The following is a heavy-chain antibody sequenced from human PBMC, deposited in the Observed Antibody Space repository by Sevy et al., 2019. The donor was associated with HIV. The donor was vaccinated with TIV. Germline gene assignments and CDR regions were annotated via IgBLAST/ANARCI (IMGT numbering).Heavy chain of an antibody. CDR3: TRVDYYDTSASQY. Sequence: GGSLRLSCAASRFTFRDYSMNWVRQAPGQGLEWVSSISSASSYRKYGDSVKGRFTISRDNGKNLLYLDLNSLRVEDTAVYYCTRVDYYDTSASQYWGQGTLVTVSS. CDR1: RFTFRDYS. D-gene: IGHD3-22*01. V-gene: IGHV3-21*06. CDR2: ISSASSYR. J-gene: IGHJ4*02.